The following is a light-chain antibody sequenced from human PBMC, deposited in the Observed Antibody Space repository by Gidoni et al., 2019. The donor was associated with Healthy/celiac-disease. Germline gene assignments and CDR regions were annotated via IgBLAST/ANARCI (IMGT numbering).Light chain of an antibody. J-gene: IGKJ2*01. Sequence: EIVLTQSPGTLSLSPGERATLSCRASQSVSSSYLAWYQQNPGQAPRLLIYGASSRATGIPDRFSGSGSGTDFTLTISRLEPEDFAVYYCQQYSSSPPEYTFGQGTKLEIK. CDR3: QQYSSSPPEYT. V-gene: IGKV3-20*01. CDR1: QSVSSSY. CDR2: GAS.